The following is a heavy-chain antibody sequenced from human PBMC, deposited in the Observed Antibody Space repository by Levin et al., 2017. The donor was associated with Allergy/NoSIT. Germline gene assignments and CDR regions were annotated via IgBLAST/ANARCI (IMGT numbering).Heavy chain of an antibody. J-gene: IGHJ5*02. D-gene: IGHD3-3*01. Sequence: GGSLRLSCAASGFTFSSYAMSWVRQAPGKGLEWVSAISGSGGSTYYADSVKGRFTISRDNSKNTLYLQMNSLRAEDTAVYYCAKDKITILGVVTRRGWFDPWGQGTLVTVSS. CDR3: AKDKITILGVVTRRGWFDP. CDR1: GFTFSSYA. V-gene: IGHV3-23*01. CDR2: ISGSGGST.